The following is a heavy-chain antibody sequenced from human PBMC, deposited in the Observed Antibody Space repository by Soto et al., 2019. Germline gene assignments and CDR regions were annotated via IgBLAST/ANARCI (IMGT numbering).Heavy chain of an antibody. Sequence: GGSLRLSCASTGFTFISYAMRWVRQAPGKGLEWVSTISGSGGSTFYADSVKGRFTISRDNSKNTLYLQMNSLRAEDTAVYDCAKYDSSGYYIDYWGQGTLVTVSS. V-gene: IGHV3-23*01. CDR1: GFTFISYA. CDR2: ISGSGGST. CDR3: AKYDSSGYYIDY. D-gene: IGHD3-22*01. J-gene: IGHJ4*02.